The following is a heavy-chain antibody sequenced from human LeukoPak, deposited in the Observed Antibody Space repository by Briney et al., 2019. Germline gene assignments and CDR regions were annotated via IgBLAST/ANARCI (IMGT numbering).Heavy chain of an antibody. CDR2: MNPNIGNR. CDR1: GYTVTSYD. V-gene: IGHV1-8*01. Sequence: ASVKVSCKAAGYTVTSYDINCVRQATGQGRGGMGWMNPNIGNRGYAQKFQSRVTMTRNTSISTAYTELSSLRSEDTAVYYCARGILWFGDDVWGKGTTVTISS. J-gene: IGHJ6*04. D-gene: IGHD3-10*01. CDR3: ARGILWFGDDV.